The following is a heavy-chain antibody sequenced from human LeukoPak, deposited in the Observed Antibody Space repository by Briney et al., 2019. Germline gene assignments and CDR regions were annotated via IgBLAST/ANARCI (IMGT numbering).Heavy chain of an antibody. Sequence: PGGSLRLSCAASGFTFDDYAMHWVRQAPGKGLEWVSGISWNSGSIGYADSVKGRFTISRDNAKNSLYLQMNSLRAEDTALYYCAKTRWELGDAFDIWGQGTMVTVSS. CDR1: GFTFDDYA. D-gene: IGHD1-26*01. V-gene: IGHV3-9*01. CDR3: AKTRWELGDAFDI. CDR2: ISWNSGSI. J-gene: IGHJ3*02.